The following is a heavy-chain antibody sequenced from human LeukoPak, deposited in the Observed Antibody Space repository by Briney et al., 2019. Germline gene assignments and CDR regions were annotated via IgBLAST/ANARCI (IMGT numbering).Heavy chain of an antibody. CDR3: AGIDTAIIRTDY. CDR1: GGSISSSPYY. J-gene: IGHJ4*02. Sequence: SQTLSLTCTVSGGSISSSPYYWTWIRKPAGKGLEWIGRIYTSGITNYNPSLKRRVTISVDTSKNQFSLKLSSVAAADTAVYYCAGIDTAIIRTDYWGQGTLVTVSS. CDR2: IYTSGIT. V-gene: IGHV4-61*02. D-gene: IGHD5-18*01.